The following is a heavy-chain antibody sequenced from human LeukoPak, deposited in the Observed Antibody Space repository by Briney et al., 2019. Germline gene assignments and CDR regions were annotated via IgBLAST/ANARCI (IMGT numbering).Heavy chain of an antibody. CDR3: ARDADYYDSSGYYPYYYYYYMGV. D-gene: IGHD3-22*01. CDR2: INPDGSTT. V-gene: IGHV3-74*01. J-gene: IGHJ6*03. Sequence: GGSLRLSCAASGFTFSNYWMHWVRQDPGKGLVWVSFINPDGSTTNYADSVKGRFTISRDNAKNSLYLQVNSLRAEDTAVYYCARDADYYDSSGYYPYYYYYYMGVWGKGTTVTVSS. CDR1: GFTFSNYW.